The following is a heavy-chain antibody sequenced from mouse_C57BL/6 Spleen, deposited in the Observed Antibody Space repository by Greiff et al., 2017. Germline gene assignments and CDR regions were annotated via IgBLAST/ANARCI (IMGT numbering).Heavy chain of an antibody. CDR2: INPNTGGT. V-gene: IGHV1-42*01. CDR3: ARWHYGSSYYFDY. D-gene: IGHD1-1*01. Sequence: VQLQQSGPELVKPGASVKISCKASGYSFTGYYMNWVKQSPEKSLEWIGEINPNTGGTTYNQKFKAKATLTVDKSSSTAYMQLKSLTSEDSAVYYCARWHYGSSYYFDYWGQGTTLTVSS. J-gene: IGHJ2*01. CDR1: GYSFTGYY.